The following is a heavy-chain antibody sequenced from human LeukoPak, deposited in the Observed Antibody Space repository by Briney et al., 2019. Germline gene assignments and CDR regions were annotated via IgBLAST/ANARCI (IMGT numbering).Heavy chain of an antibody. CDR1: GFTVSSNY. CDR2: IYSGGST. Sequence: GGSLRLSCAASGFTVSSNYMSWVRQAPGKGLEWVSVIYSGGSTYYADSVKGRFTISRDNSKNTLYLQMNSLRAEDTAVYYCARALRGYYDSSGYFTYFDYWGQGTLVTVSS. J-gene: IGHJ4*02. CDR3: ARALRGYYDSSGYFTYFDY. V-gene: IGHV3-53*01. D-gene: IGHD3-22*01.